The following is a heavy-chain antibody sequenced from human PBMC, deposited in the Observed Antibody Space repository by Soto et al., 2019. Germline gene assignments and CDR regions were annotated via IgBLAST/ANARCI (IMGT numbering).Heavy chain of an antibody. Sequence: QITLKESGPTLVKPTQTLTLTCTFSGFSLSTSGVGVGWIRQPPGKALEWLALIYWDDDKRYSPSLKSRLTITKDTSKNQVVLTMTNMDPVDTATYYCAHSGQKYCSGGSGYWGGRYCFDPWGQGTLVTVSS. CDR1: GFSLSTSGVG. J-gene: IGHJ5*02. V-gene: IGHV2-5*02. CDR2: IYWDDDK. D-gene: IGHD2-15*01. CDR3: AHSGQKYCSGGSGYWGGRYCFDP.